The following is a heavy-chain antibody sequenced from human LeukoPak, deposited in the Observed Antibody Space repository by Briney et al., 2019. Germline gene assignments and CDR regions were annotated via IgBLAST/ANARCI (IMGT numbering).Heavy chain of an antibody. J-gene: IGHJ4*02. CDR2: IKPDGSEK. CDR3: AKEWSGSYYEGHCDY. Sequence: GGSLRLSCAASGFTFSGYSMTWVRQAPGKGLEWVANIKPDGSEKYYVNSLKGRFIISRDNGKNSLYLQMNSLRAEDTAVYYCAKEWSGSYYEGHCDYWGQGTLVTVSS. CDR1: GFTFSGYS. V-gene: IGHV3-7*03. D-gene: IGHD1-26*01.